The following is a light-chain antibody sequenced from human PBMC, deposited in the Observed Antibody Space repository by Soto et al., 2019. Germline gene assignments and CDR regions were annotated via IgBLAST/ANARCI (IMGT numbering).Light chain of an antibody. J-gene: IGKJ4*01. Sequence: VLTQSPLSLPVTPGEPASISCRSSQSLLHRNGKNYLGWYLQKPGQSPQILIYLASNRSSGVADRFSGSGSGKDFTLRISPVQAEDVGVYYCMQGLQRGSFGGGTKVEIK. V-gene: IGKV2-28*01. CDR2: LAS. CDR1: QSLLHRNGKNY. CDR3: MQGLQRGS.